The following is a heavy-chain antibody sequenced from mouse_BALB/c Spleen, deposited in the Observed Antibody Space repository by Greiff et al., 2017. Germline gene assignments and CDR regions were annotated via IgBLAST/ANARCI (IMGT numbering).Heavy chain of an antibody. J-gene: IGHJ2*01. D-gene: IGHD2-1*01. V-gene: IGHV2-9*02. CDR2: IWAGGST. CDR3: ARAGDGNYVDY. Sequence: VKVVDSGPGLVAPSQSLSITCTVSGFSLTSYGVHWVRQPPGKGLEWLGVIWAGGSTNYNSALMSRLSISKDNSKSQVFLKMNSLQTDDTAMYYCARAGDGNYVDYWGQGTTLTVSS. CDR1: GFSLTSYG.